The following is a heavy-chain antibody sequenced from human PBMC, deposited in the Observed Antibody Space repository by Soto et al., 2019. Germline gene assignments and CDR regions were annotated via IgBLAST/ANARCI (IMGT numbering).Heavy chain of an antibody. V-gene: IGHV4-34*01. Sequence: SETLSLTCAVYGGSFSGYYWSWIRQPPGKGLEWIGEINHSGSTNYNPSLKSRVTIAVDTSKNQFSLKLSSVTAADTAVYYCARVSLVLNYYGMDVWGQGTTVTVSS. J-gene: IGHJ6*02. CDR3: ARVSLVLNYYGMDV. CDR2: INHSGST. D-gene: IGHD2-8*02. CDR1: GGSFSGYY.